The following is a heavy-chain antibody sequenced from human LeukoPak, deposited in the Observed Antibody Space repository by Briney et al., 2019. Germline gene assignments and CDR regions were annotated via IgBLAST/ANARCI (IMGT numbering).Heavy chain of an antibody. Sequence: PGGSLRLSCAASGFTFTNYAMSWVRQAPGKGLEWVANIRQDGREKNYVDSVKGRFTISRDNAKNSLILQMNRLRAEDTAVYYCARDVSDENGSASRIHLDSWGQGTLVSVSS. CDR3: ARDVSDENGSASRIHLDS. D-gene: IGHD6-6*01. CDR2: IRQDGREK. CDR1: GFTFTNYA. V-gene: IGHV3-7*03. J-gene: IGHJ4*02.